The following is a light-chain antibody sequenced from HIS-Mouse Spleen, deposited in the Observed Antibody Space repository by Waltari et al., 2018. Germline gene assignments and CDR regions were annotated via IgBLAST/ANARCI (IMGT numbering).Light chain of an antibody. CDR3: QVWDSSSDHVV. J-gene: IGLJ2*01. CDR2: DDS. Sequence: SYVLTQPPSVSVAPGKTARITCGGNNIGSKSVHWYQQKPGKAPVLVVYDDSDRPAGIGWRFSGSNSGNTATLTISRVEAGDEADYYCQVWDSSSDHVVFGGGTKLTVL. V-gene: IGLV3-21*03. CDR1: NIGSKS.